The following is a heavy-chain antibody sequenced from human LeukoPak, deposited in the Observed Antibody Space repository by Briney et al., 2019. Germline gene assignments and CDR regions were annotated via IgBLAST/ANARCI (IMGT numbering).Heavy chain of an antibody. V-gene: IGHV3-21*01. CDR3: ARGALYYDILTGYLESYYFDY. CDR1: GFTFSSYS. CDR2: ISSSSSYI. Sequence: EGSLRLSCAASGFTFSSYSMNWVRQAPGKGLEWVSSISSSSSYIYYADSVKGRFTISRDNAKNSLYLQMNSLRAEDTAVYYCARGALYYDILTGYLESYYFDYWGQGTLVTVSS. J-gene: IGHJ4*02. D-gene: IGHD3-9*01.